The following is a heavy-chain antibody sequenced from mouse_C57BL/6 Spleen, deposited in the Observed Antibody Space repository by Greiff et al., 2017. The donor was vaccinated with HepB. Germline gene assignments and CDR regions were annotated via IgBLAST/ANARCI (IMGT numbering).Heavy chain of an antibody. Sequence: VQLQQSGAELVKPGASVKISCKASGYTFTDYYINWVKQRPGQGLEWIGKIGPGSGSTYYNEKFKGKATLTADKSSSTAYMQLSSLTSEDSAVYFCARSAGYYYGSRSYAMDYWGQGTSVTVSS. J-gene: IGHJ4*01. CDR2: IGPGSGST. D-gene: IGHD1-1*01. CDR3: ARSAGYYYGSRSYAMDY. V-gene: IGHV1-77*01. CDR1: GYTFTDYY.